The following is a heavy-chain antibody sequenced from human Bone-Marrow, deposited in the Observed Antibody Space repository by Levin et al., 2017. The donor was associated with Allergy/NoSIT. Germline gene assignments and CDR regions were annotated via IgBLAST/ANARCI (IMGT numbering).Heavy chain of an antibody. V-gene: IGHV3-11*01. CDR3: ARDVTDTSASYAFDV. J-gene: IGHJ3*01. D-gene: IGHD2-21*02. CDR1: GFSMRDYL. CDR2: ISSSGISI. Sequence: GGSLRLSCVASGFSMRDYLMTWIRQAPGKGLEWISYISSSGISIYSADSVKGRFSISRDIATNSLYLQMTGLRVDDTAVYYCARDVTDTSASYAFDVWGPGTVVTVSS.